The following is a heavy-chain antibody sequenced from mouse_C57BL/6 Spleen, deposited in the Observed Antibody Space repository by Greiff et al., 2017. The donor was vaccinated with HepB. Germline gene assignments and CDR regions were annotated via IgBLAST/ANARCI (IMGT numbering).Heavy chain of an antibody. V-gene: IGHV5-6*01. CDR3: ARSLGAMDY. J-gene: IGHJ4*01. CDR2: ISSGGSYT. Sequence: EVKLMKSGGDLVKPGGSLKLSCAASGFTFSSYGMSWVRQTPDKRLEWVATISSGGSYTYYPDSVKGRFTISRYNAKNTLYLQMSSLKSEDTAMYYCARSLGAMDYWGQGTSVTVSS. CDR1: GFTFSSYG. D-gene: IGHD4-1*01.